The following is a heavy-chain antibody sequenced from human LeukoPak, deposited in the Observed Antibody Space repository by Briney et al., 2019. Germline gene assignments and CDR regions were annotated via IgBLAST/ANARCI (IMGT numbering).Heavy chain of an antibody. D-gene: IGHD3-9*01. J-gene: IGHJ4*02. Sequence: PGGAPRLSRAAPGFTLSSYSMHWGRPAPGQGGGGGGVISYDGSNKYYADSVKGRFTISRDNSKNTLYLQMNSLRAEDTAVYYCARARGIRYFDWLSLDYWGQGTLVTVSS. CDR1: GFTLSSYS. CDR2: ISYDGSNK. V-gene: IGHV3-30-3*01. CDR3: ARARGIRYFDWLSLDY.